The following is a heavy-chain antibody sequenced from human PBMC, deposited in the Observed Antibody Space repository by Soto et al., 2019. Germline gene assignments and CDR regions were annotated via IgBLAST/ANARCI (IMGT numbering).Heavy chain of an antibody. Sequence: QVQLQQWGAGLLKPSETLSLTCAVYGGSLSGYYWNWIRQPPGKGLEWIGEINHSGSTNYNPSLKSRVTISVDTSKNQFSLKLSSETAADTAVYYCARGWGRIFDYWGQGMLVTVSS. J-gene: IGHJ4*02. CDR1: GGSLSGYY. D-gene: IGHD7-27*01. CDR3: ARGWGRIFDY. CDR2: INHSGST. V-gene: IGHV4-34*01.